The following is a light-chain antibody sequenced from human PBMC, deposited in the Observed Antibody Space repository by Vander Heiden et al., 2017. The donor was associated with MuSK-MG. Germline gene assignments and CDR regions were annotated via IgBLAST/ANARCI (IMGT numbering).Light chain of an antibody. V-gene: IGKV1-8*01. J-gene: IGKJ2*01. CDR1: QGISND. Sequence: AIRMTQSPSSLSASTGDRVTITCRASQGISNDLAWYQQKPGKAPKLLISAAATLQNGVPSRFSGSGSGTDFILTISYLQSEDLATYYCQQDHAYSYTFGQGTKMEIK. CDR3: QQDHAYSYT. CDR2: AAA.